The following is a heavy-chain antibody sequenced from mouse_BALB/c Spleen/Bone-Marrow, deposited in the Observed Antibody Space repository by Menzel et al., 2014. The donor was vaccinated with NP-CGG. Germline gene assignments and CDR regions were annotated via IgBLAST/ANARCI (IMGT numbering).Heavy chain of an antibody. D-gene: IGHD1-1*01. CDR1: GFNIKDTY. CDR2: IDPANGNT. V-gene: IGHV14-3*02. CDR3: ANYYYGSSLFAY. Sequence: VTLKVSGAELVKPGASVKSSCTASGFNIKDTYMHWVKPRPEQGLEWIGRIDPANGNTKYDPKFQGKATITADTSSNTAYLQLSSLTSEDTAVYYCANYYYGSSLFAYWGQGTLVTVSA. J-gene: IGHJ3*01.